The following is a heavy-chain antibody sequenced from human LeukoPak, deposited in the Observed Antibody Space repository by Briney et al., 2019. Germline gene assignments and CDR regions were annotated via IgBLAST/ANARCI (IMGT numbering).Heavy chain of an antibody. V-gene: IGHV4-34*01. Sequence: SETLSLTCAVYGGSFSNYYWSWIRQPPGKGLEWIGEINHRGSTNYNPSLKSRLTISGDTSKNQFSLKMTSVTAADTAVYYCARKNPRTNVVGAVPRFWSDPWGQGALVTVSS. CDR3: ARKNPRTNVVGAVPRFWSDP. CDR1: GGSFSNYY. D-gene: IGHD1-26*01. J-gene: IGHJ5*02. CDR2: INHRGST.